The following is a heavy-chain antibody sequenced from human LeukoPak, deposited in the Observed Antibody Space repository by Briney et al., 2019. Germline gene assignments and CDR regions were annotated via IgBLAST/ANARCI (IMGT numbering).Heavy chain of an antibody. Sequence: GGSLRLSCAASGFTISSYAMSWVRQTPGKGLEWVSAISGSGGSTYYADSVKGRFTISRDNSKNTLYLQMNSLRAEDTAVYYCAKAGGSYPLRYYFDYWGQGTLVTVSS. J-gene: IGHJ4*02. CDR3: AKAGGSYPLRYYFDY. CDR2: ISGSGGST. V-gene: IGHV3-23*01. D-gene: IGHD1-26*01. CDR1: GFTISSYA.